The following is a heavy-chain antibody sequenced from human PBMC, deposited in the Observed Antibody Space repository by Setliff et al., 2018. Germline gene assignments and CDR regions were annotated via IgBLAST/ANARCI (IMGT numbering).Heavy chain of an antibody. CDR2: ISSSGSTI. D-gene: IGHD2-8*01. CDR3: ARVGPIVPFDY. CDR1: GFTFSDYY. J-gene: IGHJ4*02. Sequence: GGSLRLSCAASGFTFSDYYMSWIRQAPGKGLEWVSYISSSGSTIYYADSVKGRFTISRDNAKNSVYLQMNNLTAEDTAVYYCARVGPIVPFDYWGQGAMVTVSS. V-gene: IGHV3-11*04.